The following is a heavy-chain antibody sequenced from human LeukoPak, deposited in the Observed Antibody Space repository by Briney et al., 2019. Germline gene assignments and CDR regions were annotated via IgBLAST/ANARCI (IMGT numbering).Heavy chain of an antibody. CDR1: EFTFDDYG. D-gene: IGHD2-21*01. CDR2: IYNRGDR. Sequence: GGSLRLSCAASEFTFDDYGMSWVRQAPGKGLEWVSVIYNRGDRNYADSVKGRFTISRDNSKNTLYLQMDSLRAEDTAVYFCARDLGGERTAEFGGQGTLVTVSS. V-gene: IGHV3-53*01. J-gene: IGHJ4*02. CDR3: ARDLGGERTAEF.